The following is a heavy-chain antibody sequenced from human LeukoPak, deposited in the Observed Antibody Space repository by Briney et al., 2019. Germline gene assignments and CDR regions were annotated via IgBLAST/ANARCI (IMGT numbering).Heavy chain of an antibody. J-gene: IGHJ4*02. V-gene: IGHV3-72*01. Sequence: GGSLRLSCSASGFTFSDYYIDWVRQAPGKGLEWVGRTRNKANSYTTEYAASVRDRFTMSRDDSTNSLWLQMNSLKTDDTAVYYCVRMAASGHLDYWGQGTLVTVSS. CDR2: TRNKANSYTT. D-gene: IGHD2-15*01. CDR1: GFTFSDYY. CDR3: VRMAASGHLDY.